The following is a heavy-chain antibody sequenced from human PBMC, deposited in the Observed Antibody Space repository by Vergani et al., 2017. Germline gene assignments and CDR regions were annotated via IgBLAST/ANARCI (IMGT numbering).Heavy chain of an antibody. D-gene: IGHD4-23*01. CDR1: GYSISSGYY. J-gene: IGHJ5*02. Sequence: QVQLQESGPGLVKPSETLSLTCVVSGYSISSGYYWGWIRQPPGKGLEWIGSIYHSGSTYYNPSLKSRFTISLDTSKNQFSLKVHSVTAADTAVYYCARHGNPPSNLAAPLATWGQGSLVTVSS. CDR3: ARHGNPPSNLAAPLAT. V-gene: IGHV4-38-2*01. CDR2: IYHSGST.